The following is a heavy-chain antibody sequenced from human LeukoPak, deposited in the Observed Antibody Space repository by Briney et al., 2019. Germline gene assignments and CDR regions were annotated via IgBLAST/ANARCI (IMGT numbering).Heavy chain of an antibody. V-gene: IGHV4-39*02. CDR2: IYYSGST. Sequence: SETLSLTCTVSGGSLSSSSYYWGWIRQPPGKGLEWIGNIYYSGSTYYNPSLKSRVTISVDTSKNQFSLKLSSVTAADTAVYYCARDGRYYDSSGQGASWGQGTLVTVSS. J-gene: IGHJ5*02. D-gene: IGHD3-22*01. CDR3: ARDGRYYDSSGQGAS. CDR1: GGSLSSSSYY.